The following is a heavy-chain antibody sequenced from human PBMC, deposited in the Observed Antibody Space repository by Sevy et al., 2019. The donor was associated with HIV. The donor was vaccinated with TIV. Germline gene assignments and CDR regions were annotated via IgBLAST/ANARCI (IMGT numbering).Heavy chain of an antibody. CDR1: GFTFRNYA. D-gene: IGHD3-10*01. V-gene: IGHV3-30*09. CDR3: AREGQLWFVYYFDN. J-gene: IGHJ4*02. CDR2: ISYDESNK. Sequence: GGSLRLSCTASGFTFRNYAMNWVRQAPGKGLERVALISYDESNKYYADSVRGRFAISRDNSRNTLYLQMNSLRPEDTAIYYCAREGQLWFVYYFDNWGQGTLVTVSS.